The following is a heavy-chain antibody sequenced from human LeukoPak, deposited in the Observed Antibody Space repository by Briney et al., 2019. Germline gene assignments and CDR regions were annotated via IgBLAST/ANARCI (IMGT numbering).Heavy chain of an antibody. CDR1: GYTFTSYG. Sequence: ASVKVSCKASGYTFTSYGISWVRQAPGQGLEWMGWISAYNGNTNYAQKLQGRVTITADESTSTAYMELSSLRSEDTAVYYCARTAYCSAGNCYSPFDYWGQGTLVTVSS. J-gene: IGHJ4*02. CDR3: ARTAYCSAGNCYSPFDY. V-gene: IGHV1-18*01. CDR2: ISAYNGNT. D-gene: IGHD2-15*01.